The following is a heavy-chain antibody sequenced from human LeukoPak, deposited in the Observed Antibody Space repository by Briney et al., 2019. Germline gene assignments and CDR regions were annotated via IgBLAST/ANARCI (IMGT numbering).Heavy chain of an antibody. CDR2: INPGGGST. J-gene: IGHJ4*02. Sequence: ASVKVSCKASGYTFTTYYVHWVRQAPAQGLEWMGFINPGGGSTNYAHKFQGRVTMTRVTSTSTIYRELSSLRSEDTAVYYCARNVDSGLDYWGQGTLVTVSS. CDR3: ARNVDSGLDY. D-gene: IGHD3-10*01. V-gene: IGHV1-46*03. CDR1: GYTFTTYY.